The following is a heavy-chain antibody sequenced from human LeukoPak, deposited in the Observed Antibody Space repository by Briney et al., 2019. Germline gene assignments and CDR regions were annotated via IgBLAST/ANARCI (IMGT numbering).Heavy chain of an antibody. V-gene: IGHV1-46*01. CDR1: GYTFTSYY. CDR3: ARAVAGSIDY. CDR2: INPSGGST. J-gene: IGHJ4*02. Sequence: ASVKVSCKASGYTFTSYYMHWVRQAPGQGLEWMGIINPSGGSTSYAQKFQGRVTMTRNTSISTAYMELSSLRSEDTAVYYCARAVAGSIDYWGQGTLVTVSS. D-gene: IGHD6-19*01.